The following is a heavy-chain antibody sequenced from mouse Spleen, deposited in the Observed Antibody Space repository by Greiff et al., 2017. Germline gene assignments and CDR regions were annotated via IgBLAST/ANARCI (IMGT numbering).Heavy chain of an antibody. V-gene: IGHV14-1*02. CDR1: GFNIKDYY. CDR3: ARRYGNYVYFDY. D-gene: IGHD2-10*02. J-gene: IGHJ2*01. CDR2: IDPENGNT. Sequence: VQLQQSGAELVRPGALVKLSCKASGFNIKDYYMHWVKQRPEQGLEWIGWIDPENGNTIYDPKFQGKASIPADTSSNTAYLQLSSLTSEGTAVYYCARRYGNYVYFDYWGQGTTLTVSS.